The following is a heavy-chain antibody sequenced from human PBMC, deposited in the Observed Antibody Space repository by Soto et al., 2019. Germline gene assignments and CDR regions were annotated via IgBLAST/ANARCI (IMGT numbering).Heavy chain of an antibody. CDR1: GGSIGSCY. CDR3: ARLRTRPDYFDY. CDR2: IHHSGST. Sequence: PSETLSLTCTVSGGSIGSCYWSWIRQSPEKGLERIAFIHHSGSTNYKPSLKSRVAISVDTSKRQFSLRLTSVTAADTAVYYCARLRTRPDYFDYWGKGSQVTVAS. D-gene: IGHD4-17*01. V-gene: IGHV4-59*08. J-gene: IGHJ4*02.